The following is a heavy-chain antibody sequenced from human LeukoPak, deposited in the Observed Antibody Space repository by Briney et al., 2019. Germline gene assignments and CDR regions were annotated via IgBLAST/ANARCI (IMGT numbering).Heavy chain of an antibody. Sequence: GGSLRLSCAASGFTFSSYAMSWVRQAPGKGLEWVSYIDSSGSTIYYADSVKGRFTISRDNAKNSLYLQMSSLRAEDTAVYYCARDRSTGYYSWSWFDPWGQGTLVTVSS. V-gene: IGHV3-48*04. D-gene: IGHD3-22*01. CDR2: IDSSGSTI. CDR1: GFTFSSYA. J-gene: IGHJ5*02. CDR3: ARDRSTGYYSWSWFDP.